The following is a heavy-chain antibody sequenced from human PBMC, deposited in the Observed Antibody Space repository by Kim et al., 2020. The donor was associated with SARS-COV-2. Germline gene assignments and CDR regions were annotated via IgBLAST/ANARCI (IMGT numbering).Heavy chain of an antibody. V-gene: IGHV3-43*01. J-gene: IGHJ4*02. Sequence: DTVKGRFTIYRDNSKSSLYLQMNSLRTEDTALYYCAKDPSIAVRDQHIDYWGQGTLVTVSS. D-gene: IGHD6-19*01. CDR3: AKDPSIAVRDQHIDY.